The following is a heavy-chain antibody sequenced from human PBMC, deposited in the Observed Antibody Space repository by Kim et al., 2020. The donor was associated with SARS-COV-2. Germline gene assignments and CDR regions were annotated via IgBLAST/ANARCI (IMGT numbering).Heavy chain of an antibody. CDR1: GFTFSDYY. Sequence: GGSLRLSCAASGFTFSDYYMSWIRQAPGKGLEWVSYISSSSSYTNYADSVKGRFTISRDNAKNSLYLQMNSMRAEDTAVYYCARVGLKYNWNDLEYGMDVWGQGTTVTVSS. V-gene: IGHV3-11*05. D-gene: IGHD1-1*01. J-gene: IGHJ6*02. CDR3: ARVGLKYNWNDLEYGMDV. CDR2: ISSSSSYT.